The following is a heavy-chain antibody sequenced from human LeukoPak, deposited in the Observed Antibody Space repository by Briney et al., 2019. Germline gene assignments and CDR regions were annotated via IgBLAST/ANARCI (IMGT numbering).Heavy chain of an antibody. CDR1: GFTFSNYA. Sequence: GGSLRLSCAASGFTFSNYALSWVRQAPGKGLEWVSAIHYSGGSTYDADSVKGRFTISRDNSKNTLYLQMNSLRAEDTAVYYCAKVIREVDIAYDYWGQGALVTVSS. CDR3: AKVIREVDIAYDY. D-gene: IGHD2-15*01. J-gene: IGHJ4*02. V-gene: IGHV3-23*01. CDR2: IHYSGGST.